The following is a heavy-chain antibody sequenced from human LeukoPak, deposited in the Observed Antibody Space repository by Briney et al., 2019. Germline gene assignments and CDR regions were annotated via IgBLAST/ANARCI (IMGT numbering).Heavy chain of an antibody. Sequence: SVKVSCKASGGTFSSYTISWVRQAPGQGLEWMGRIIPILGIANYAQKFQGRVTITADKSTSTAYMELSSLRSEDTAVYYCASQGGSNYVIPGYCSSTSCAPFDYWGQGTLVTVSS. J-gene: IGHJ4*02. D-gene: IGHD2-2*01. CDR3: ASQGGSNYVIPGYCSSTSCAPFDY. CDR2: IIPILGIA. CDR1: GGTFSSYT. V-gene: IGHV1-69*02.